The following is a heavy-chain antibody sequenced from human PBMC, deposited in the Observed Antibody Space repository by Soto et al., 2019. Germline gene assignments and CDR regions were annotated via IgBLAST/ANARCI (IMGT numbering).Heavy chain of an antibody. CDR2: ISSSSSTI. CDR1: GFTFSSYS. J-gene: IGHJ6*03. CDR3: ARNYYYYYYMDV. Sequence: VQLVESGGGLVQPGGSLRLSCAASGFTFSSYSMNWVRQAPGKGLEWVSYISSSSSTIYYADSVKGRFTISRDNAKNSLYLQMNSLRAEDTAVYYCARNYYYYYYMDVWGKGTTVTVSS. V-gene: IGHV3-48*01.